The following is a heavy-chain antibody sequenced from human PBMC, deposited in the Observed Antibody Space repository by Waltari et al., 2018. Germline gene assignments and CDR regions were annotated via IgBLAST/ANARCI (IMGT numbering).Heavy chain of an antibody. CDR3: AKDRPDYYEGSGYCYYGMVV. CDR1: GFTFNSYA. Sequence: VQLLESGGGLVQPGGSLRLSCAASGFTFNSYAMSWVRQAPGKGLEWVSDISGGGAGLHYADSVKVRFTISREDSKNTLYLQMNSLRAEGTAVYYCAKDRPDYYEGSGYCYYGMVVWGQGTTVTVSS. D-gene: IGHD3-22*01. CDR2: ISGGGAGL. V-gene: IGHV3-23*01. J-gene: IGHJ6*01.